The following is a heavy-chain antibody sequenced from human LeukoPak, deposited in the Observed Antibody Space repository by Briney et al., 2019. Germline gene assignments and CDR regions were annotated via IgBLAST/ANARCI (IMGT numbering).Heavy chain of an antibody. CDR3: ARGGDSSVYSGNYYYMDV. Sequence: PSGTLSLTCVVSGASMSSSNWWSWVRQPPGKGLEWIGDIYYSGSTNYNPSLKSRVTISVDKSKNQFSLRLSSVTAADTALYYCARGGDSSVYSGNYYYMDVWGNGTTVTVSS. CDR2: IYYSGST. V-gene: IGHV4-4*02. J-gene: IGHJ6*03. CDR1: GASMSSSNW. D-gene: IGHD3-22*01.